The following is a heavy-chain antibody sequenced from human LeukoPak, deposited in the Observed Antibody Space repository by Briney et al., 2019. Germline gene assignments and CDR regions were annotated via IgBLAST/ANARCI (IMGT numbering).Heavy chain of an antibody. Sequence: SETLSLTCTVSGGSISSYYWSWIRQPAGRSLEWIWRIYASGNTNYNPSLKSRVTMSVDTSKNQFSLKLSSVTAADTAVYYCARDGYYDSSGFDPWGQGTLVSVFS. V-gene: IGHV4-4*07. CDR1: GGSISSYY. J-gene: IGHJ5*02. D-gene: IGHD3-22*01. CDR2: IYASGNT. CDR3: ARDGYYDSSGFDP.